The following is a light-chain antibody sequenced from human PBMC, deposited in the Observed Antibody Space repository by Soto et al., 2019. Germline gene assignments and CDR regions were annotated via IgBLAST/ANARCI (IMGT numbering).Light chain of an antibody. V-gene: IGKV3-15*01. CDR1: HSSASA. CDR2: DAS. CDR3: QQYRDWPLT. J-gene: IGKJ4*01. Sequence: EIVLTQSPATLSVSPGERTNLSFQAQHSSASAVAWYQQKPGQAPRLLIYDASTRATGIPARFSGSGSATEFTLTISSLQSEDFAVYSCQQYRDWPLTFGGGTKVDLK.